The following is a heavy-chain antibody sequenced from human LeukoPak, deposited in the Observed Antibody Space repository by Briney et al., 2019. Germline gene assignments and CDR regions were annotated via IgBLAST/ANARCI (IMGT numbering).Heavy chain of an antibody. CDR1: GYTFTSYG. V-gene: IGHV1-18*01. D-gene: IGHD6-6*01. Sequence: ASVKVSCKASGYTFTSYGISWVRQAPGQGLEWMGWISAYNGNTNYAQKLQGRVTMTTDTSTSTAYMELRSLRSDDTAVYYCARGPLYSTSSGGWFDPWGQGTLVTVSS. CDR3: ARGPLYSTSSGGWFDP. CDR2: ISAYNGNT. J-gene: IGHJ5*02.